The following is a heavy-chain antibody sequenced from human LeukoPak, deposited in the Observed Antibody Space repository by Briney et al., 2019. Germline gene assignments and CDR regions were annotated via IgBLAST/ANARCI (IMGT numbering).Heavy chain of an antibody. CDR1: GGTFSSYA. V-gene: IGHV1-18*01. Sequence: ASVKVSCKASGGTFSSYAISWVRQAPGQGLEWMGWISAYNGNTNYAQKLQGRVTMTTDTSTSTAYMELRSLRSDDTAVYYCARDRGYLRPFDYWGQGTLVTVSS. J-gene: IGHJ4*02. CDR2: ISAYNGNT. CDR3: ARDRGYLRPFDY. D-gene: IGHD6-25*01.